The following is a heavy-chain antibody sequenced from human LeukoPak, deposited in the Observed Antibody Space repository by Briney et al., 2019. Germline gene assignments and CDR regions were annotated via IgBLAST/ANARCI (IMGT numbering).Heavy chain of an antibody. CDR3: ARVPESYGSGRRHNYYYYYMDV. CDR2: IYYSGST. J-gene: IGHJ6*03. CDR1: GGSISSYD. Sequence: PSETLSLTCTVSGGSISSYDWSWVRQPPGKGLEWIGGIYYSGSTNYNPSLKSRGPISVDTSKNHFSLKLSSVPAADTAVYYCARVPESYGSGRRHNYYYYYMDVWGKGNTVTISS. V-gene: IGHV4-59*01. D-gene: IGHD3-10*01.